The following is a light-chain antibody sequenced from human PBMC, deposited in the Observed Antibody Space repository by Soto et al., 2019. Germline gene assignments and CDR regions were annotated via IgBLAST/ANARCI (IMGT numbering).Light chain of an antibody. J-gene: IGKJ2*01. CDR2: AAS. CDR3: QQRNSYPRT. V-gene: IGKV1-9*01. CDR1: QGINIF. Sequence: DIQLTQSPSFLPASVGDRVTITCRASQGINIFLAWFQQKPGKAPNLLISAASTLQSGVPSRFSGSGSETEFTLTFTSLQPEDSATYYCQQRNSYPRTFGQGT.